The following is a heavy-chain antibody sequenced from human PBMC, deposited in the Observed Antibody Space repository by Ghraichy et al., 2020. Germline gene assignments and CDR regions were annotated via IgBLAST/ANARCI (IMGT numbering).Heavy chain of an antibody. CDR1: GGSFSGYY. Sequence: SETLSLTCAVYGGSFSGYYWSWIRQPPGKGLEWIGEINHSGSTNYNPSLKSRVTISVDTSKNQFSLKLSSVTAADTAVYYCARTPGIAAAAYFDYWGQGTLVTVSS. CDR2: INHSGST. D-gene: IGHD6-13*01. V-gene: IGHV4-34*01. J-gene: IGHJ4*02. CDR3: ARTPGIAAAAYFDY.